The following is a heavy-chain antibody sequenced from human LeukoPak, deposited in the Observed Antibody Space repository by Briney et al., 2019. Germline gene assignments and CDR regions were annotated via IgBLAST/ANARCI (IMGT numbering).Heavy chain of an antibody. J-gene: IGHJ6*04. Sequence: GGSLRLSCTASGFTFSSYEMNWVRQAPGKGLEWLSCISSSGSSTYYADSVKGRFTVSRDAKNSLYVQMNSLRGEDTAVYYCAELGITMIGGVWGKGTTVTISS. V-gene: IGHV3-48*03. CDR2: ISSSGSST. CDR1: GFTFSSYE. CDR3: AELGITMIGGV. D-gene: IGHD3-10*02.